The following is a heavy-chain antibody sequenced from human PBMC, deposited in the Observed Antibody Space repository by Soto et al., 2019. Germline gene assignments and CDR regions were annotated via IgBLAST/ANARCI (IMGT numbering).Heavy chain of an antibody. Sequence: GASVKVSCKASGYTFTSYGISWVRQAPGQGLEWMGWISAYNANTNYAQKLQGRVTMTTDTSTSTAYMELRSLRSDDTAVYYCAREIGGSGSYYSFGYWGQGTLVTVSS. CDR3: AREIGGSGSYYSFGY. J-gene: IGHJ4*02. CDR2: ISAYNANT. D-gene: IGHD3-10*01. V-gene: IGHV1-18*01. CDR1: GYTFTSYG.